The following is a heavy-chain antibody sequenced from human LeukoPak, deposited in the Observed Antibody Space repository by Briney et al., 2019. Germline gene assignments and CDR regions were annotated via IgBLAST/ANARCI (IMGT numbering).Heavy chain of an antibody. Sequence: SETLSLTCTVSGGSISSYYWSWIRQPPGKGLEWIGYMYNGGSTNYNPSLKSRVTISVDTSKNQFSLKLSSVTAADTAVYYCARSAPVVGTSLDAFDIWGQGTMVTVSS. CDR1: GGSISSYY. CDR3: ARSAPVVGTSLDAFDI. D-gene: IGHD2-2*01. J-gene: IGHJ3*02. CDR2: MYNGGST. V-gene: IGHV4-59*01.